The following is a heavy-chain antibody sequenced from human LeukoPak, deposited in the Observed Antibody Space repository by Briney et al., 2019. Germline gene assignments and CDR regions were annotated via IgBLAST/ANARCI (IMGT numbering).Heavy chain of an antibody. CDR1: GGSISSSNW. CDR2: IYHSGST. D-gene: IGHD2-2*01. V-gene: IGHV4-4*02. CDR3: ARDSPTYCSSTSCPFED. Sequence: PSGTLSLTCAGSGGSISSSNWWSWVRQPPGTGLAWSGEIYHSGSTNYNPALKSRVTTSVDTSKNQFSLKLSSVTAADTAVYYCARDSPTYCSSTSCPFEDWGQGTLVTVSS. J-gene: IGHJ4*02.